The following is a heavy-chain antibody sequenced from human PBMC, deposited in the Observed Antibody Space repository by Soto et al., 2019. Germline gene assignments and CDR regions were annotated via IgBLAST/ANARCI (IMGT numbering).Heavy chain of an antibody. J-gene: IGHJ3*02. Sequence: ASVKVSCKSSGCTFSSYAISWVRHAPGQGLEWMGIIIPSGGTTSYAQKFQGRVTMTSDTSTSTVYMDLSSLRSEDTAVYYCARGDSAFDIWGQGTMVTVSS. CDR2: IIPSGGTT. V-gene: IGHV1-46*03. D-gene: IGHD2-21*01. CDR1: GCTFSSYA. CDR3: ARGDSAFDI.